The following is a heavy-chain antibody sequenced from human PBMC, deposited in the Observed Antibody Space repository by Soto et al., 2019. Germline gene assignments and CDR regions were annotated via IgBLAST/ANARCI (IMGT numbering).Heavy chain of an antibody. D-gene: IGHD3-3*01. CDR2: ISGSGGST. V-gene: IGHV3-23*01. Sequence: GGSLRLSCAASGFTFSSYAMSWVRQAPGKGLEWVSAISGSGGSTYYADSVKGRFPISRDNSKNTLYLQMNSLRAEDTAVYYCAKVDRASQGFLEDWLLAAFDIWGQGTMVTVSS. CDR1: GFTFSSYA. J-gene: IGHJ3*02. CDR3: AKVDRASQGFLEDWLLAAFDI.